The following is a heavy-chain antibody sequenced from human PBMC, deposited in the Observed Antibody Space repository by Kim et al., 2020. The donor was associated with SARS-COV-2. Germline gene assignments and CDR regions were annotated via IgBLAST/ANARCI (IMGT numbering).Heavy chain of an antibody. CDR2: ISGSDGST. D-gene: IGHD3-3*01. Sequence: GGSLRLSCAASGFTFNNYAMNWVRQAPGKGLEWVSAISGSDGSTDYADSVKGRFTISGDKSKNTLYLQMNSLRAEDTAVYYCAKSRPDFQYFDYWGLGTLVTVSS. CDR1: GFTFNNYA. J-gene: IGHJ4*02. V-gene: IGHV3-23*01. CDR3: AKSRPDFQYFDY.